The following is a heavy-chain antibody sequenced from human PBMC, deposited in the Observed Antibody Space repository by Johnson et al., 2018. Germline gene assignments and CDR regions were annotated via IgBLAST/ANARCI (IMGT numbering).Heavy chain of an antibody. CDR2: IKCDGSEK. CDR1: GFNFNNFG. J-gene: IGHJ6*02. V-gene: IGHV3-7*01. Sequence: VQLVESGGGVVQPGTSLRLSCTGSGFNFNNFGMNWVRQAPGKGLEWVADIKCDGSEKYYVDSVKGRLTIARDKANNLLYLQRNSLRAEDTAVYYCARGKYGLDVWGRGTTVTVSS. CDR3: ARGKYGLDV.